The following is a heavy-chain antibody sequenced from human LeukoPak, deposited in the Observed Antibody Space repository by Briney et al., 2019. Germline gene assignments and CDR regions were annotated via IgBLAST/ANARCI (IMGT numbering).Heavy chain of an antibody. D-gene: IGHD2-2*01. CDR1: GFTFSSYA. Sequence: GSLRLSCAASGFTFSSYAMHWVRQAPGKGLEWVAVISHDGSNKYYTDSVKGRFTISRDNSKNTLYLQMNSLRAEDTAVYYCARGSIVVVPAAIDYYYYMDVWGKGTTVTVSS. CDR3: ARGSIVVVPAAIDYYYYMDV. CDR2: ISHDGSNK. V-gene: IGHV3-30-3*01. J-gene: IGHJ6*03.